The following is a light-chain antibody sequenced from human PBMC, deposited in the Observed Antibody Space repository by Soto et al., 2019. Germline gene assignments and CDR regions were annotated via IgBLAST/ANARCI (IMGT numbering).Light chain of an antibody. J-gene: IGLJ1*01. V-gene: IGLV2-8*01. CDR2: EVS. CDR3: SSYTDTNNLEV. CDR1: SSDVGGYNY. Sequence: QSVLTQPPSASGSPGQSVTISCTGTSSDVGGYNYVSWYQQHPGKAPKLMIYEVSKRPSGVPDRFSGSKSGNTASLTVSGLQAEVDSDYYGSSYTDTNNLEVFGPGTKLTV.